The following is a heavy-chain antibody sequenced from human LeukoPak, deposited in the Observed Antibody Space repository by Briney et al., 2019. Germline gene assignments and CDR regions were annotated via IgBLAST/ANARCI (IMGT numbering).Heavy chain of an antibody. CDR1: GFTFSSYG. J-gene: IGHJ4*02. V-gene: IGHV3-30*18. Sequence: GGSLRLSCAASGFTFSSYGMHWVRQAPGKGLEWVAVISYDGSNKYCADPVKGRFTISRDNSKNTLYLQMNSLRAEDTAVYYCANVSPPFDYWGQGTLVTVPS. CDR3: ANVSPPFDY. CDR2: ISYDGSNK. D-gene: IGHD5/OR15-5a*01.